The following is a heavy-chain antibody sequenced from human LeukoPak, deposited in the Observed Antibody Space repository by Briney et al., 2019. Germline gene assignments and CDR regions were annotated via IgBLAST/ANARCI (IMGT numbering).Heavy chain of an antibody. D-gene: IGHD1-26*01. V-gene: IGHV4-59*01. CDR2: IYYSGST. CDR3: ARDGLGSAFGI. Sequence: SETLSLTCTVSGGSISSYYWSWIRQPPGKGLGWIGYIYYSGSTNYNPSLKSRVTISVDTSKNQFSLKLSSVTAADTAVYYCARDGLGSAFGIWGQGTMVTVSS. CDR1: GGSISSYY. J-gene: IGHJ3*02.